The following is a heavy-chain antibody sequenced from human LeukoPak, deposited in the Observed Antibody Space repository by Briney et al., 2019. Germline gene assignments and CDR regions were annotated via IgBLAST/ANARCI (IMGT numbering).Heavy chain of an antibody. CDR1: GFTFSSYG. CDR3: AEDMRPIVVVPAAMRPDY. D-gene: IGHD2-2*01. V-gene: IGHV3-30*02. J-gene: IGHJ4*02. CDR2: IRYDGSNK. Sequence: PGGSLRLSCAASGFTFSSYGMHWVRQAPGKGLEWVAFIRYDGSNKYYADSVKGRFTISRDNSKNTLYLQMNSLRAEDTAVYYCAEDMRPIVVVPAAMRPDYWGQGTLVTVSS.